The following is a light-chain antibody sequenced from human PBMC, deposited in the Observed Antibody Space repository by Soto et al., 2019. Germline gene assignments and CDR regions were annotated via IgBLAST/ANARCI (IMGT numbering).Light chain of an antibody. CDR3: QQHGSSPIT. CDR1: RSVTNNY. J-gene: IGKJ5*01. CDR2: GAS. V-gene: IGKV3-20*01. Sequence: EIVLTQSPGTLSFFPGERATLSCRANRSVTNNYLAWHQQKPGQTPRLLIYGASSRATGIPDRFSGSGSVTDFTLTISRLEPEDFAVYYCQQHGSSPITFGQGTRLEIK.